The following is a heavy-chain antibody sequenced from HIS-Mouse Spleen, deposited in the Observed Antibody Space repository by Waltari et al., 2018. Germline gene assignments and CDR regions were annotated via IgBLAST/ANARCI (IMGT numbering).Heavy chain of an antibody. CDR3: AREPHYGGNSHFDY. Sequence: EVQLVESGGGLVQPGGSLTLSCAASGFTFRSYWLGWVRQAPGKGLEWVANIKQDGSEKYYVDSVKGRFTISRDNAKNSLYLQMNSLRAEDTAVYYCAREPHYGGNSHFDYWGQGTLVTVSS. CDR2: IKQDGSEK. J-gene: IGHJ4*02. V-gene: IGHV3-7*01. D-gene: IGHD4-17*01. CDR1: GFTFRSYW.